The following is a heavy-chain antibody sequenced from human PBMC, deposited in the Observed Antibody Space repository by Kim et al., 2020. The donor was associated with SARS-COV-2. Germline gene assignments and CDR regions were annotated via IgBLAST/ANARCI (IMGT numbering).Heavy chain of an antibody. Sequence: GGSLRLSCAASGFTVSSNYMSWVRQAPGKGLEWVSVIYSGGSTYYADSVKGRFTISRDNSKNTLYLQMNSLRAEDTAVYYCARHQYTYYYDSSGYYYLDYWGQGTLVTVSS. J-gene: IGHJ4*02. CDR2: IYSGGST. V-gene: IGHV3-53*01. CDR1: GFTVSSNY. CDR3: ARHQYTYYYDSSGYYYLDY. D-gene: IGHD3-22*01.